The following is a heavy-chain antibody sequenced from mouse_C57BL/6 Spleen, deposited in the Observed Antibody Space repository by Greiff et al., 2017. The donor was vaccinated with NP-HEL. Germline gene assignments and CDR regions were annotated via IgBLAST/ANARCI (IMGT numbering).Heavy chain of an antibody. CDR2: IYPGSGNT. CDR1: GYTFTDYY. V-gene: IGHV1-76*01. CDR3: AREGSSYGY. J-gene: IGHJ2*01. Sequence: QVQLQQSGAELVRPGASVKLSCKASGYTFTDYYINWVKQRPGQGLEWIARIYPGSGNTYYNEKFKGKATLTAEKSSSTAYMQLSSLTSEDSAVYVCAREGSSYGYWGQGTTLTVSS. D-gene: IGHD1-1*01.